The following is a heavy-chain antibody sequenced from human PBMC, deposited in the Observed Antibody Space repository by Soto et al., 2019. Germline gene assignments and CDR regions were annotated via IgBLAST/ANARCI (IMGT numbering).Heavy chain of an antibody. CDR3: ARGGQLWFEYEIHEARSTFDL. V-gene: IGHV1-2*04. J-gene: IGHJ4*02. Sequence: ASVKVSCKASGYTFTGYYMHWVRQAPGQGLEWMGWINPNSGGTNYAQNFQDWVTMTRDTSISTAYMDLSRLRSDDTAVYYCARGGQLWFEYEIHEARSTFDLWGQGTLVTVSS. CDR2: INPNSGGT. D-gene: IGHD5-18*01. CDR1: GYTFTGYY.